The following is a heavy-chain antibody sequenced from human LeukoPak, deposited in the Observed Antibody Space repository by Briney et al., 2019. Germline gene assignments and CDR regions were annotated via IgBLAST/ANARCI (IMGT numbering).Heavy chain of an antibody. CDR2: IYSGGST. V-gene: IGHV3-66*01. CDR1: GFTVSSNY. J-gene: IGHJ3*02. CDR3: ARDPDLDAFDI. Sequence: GGSLRLSCAASGFTVSSNYMSRVRQAPGKGLEWVSVIYSGGSTYYADSVKGRFTISRDNSKNTLYLQMNSLRAEDTAVYYCARDPDLDAFDIWGQGTMVTVSS.